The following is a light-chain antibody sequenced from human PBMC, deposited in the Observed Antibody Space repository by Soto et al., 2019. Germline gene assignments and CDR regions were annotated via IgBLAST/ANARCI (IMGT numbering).Light chain of an antibody. Sequence: EIVLTQSPATLSLSPGERATLSCRASQSVSSYLVWYQHKPGQAPRLLIYDASNRATGIPARFSGSGSGTGFTGAKRSQVSRDVRVLQCQRRPDGLGTCRGSTKV. J-gene: IGKJ4*02. CDR3: QRRPDGLGT. CDR1: QSVSSY. CDR2: DAS. V-gene: IGKV3-11*01.